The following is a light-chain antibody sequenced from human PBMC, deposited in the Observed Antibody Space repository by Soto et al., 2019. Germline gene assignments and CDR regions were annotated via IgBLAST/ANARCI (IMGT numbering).Light chain of an antibody. CDR1: SSDVGDYNY. V-gene: IGLV2-14*01. CDR3: SSTSSSTLVV. J-gene: IGLJ2*01. CDR2: DVS. Sequence: QSVLTQPASVSGSPGQSITISCTGTSSDVGDYNYVSWYQQHPGRAPKLMIYDVSNRPSGVSNRFSGSKSGNTASLTISGLQAEDEADYYCSSTSSSTLVVFGGGTKLTVL.